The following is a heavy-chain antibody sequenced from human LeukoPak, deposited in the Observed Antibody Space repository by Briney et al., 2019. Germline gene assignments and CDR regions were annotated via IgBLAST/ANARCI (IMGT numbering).Heavy chain of an antibody. Sequence: ASVKVSCKASGYTFTGYYMHWVRQAPGQGLEWMGWINPNSGGTNYAQKFQGRVTMTRDTSISTAYMELSRPRSDDTAVYYCARGTRYSGSSHFDYWGQGTLVTVSS. V-gene: IGHV1-2*02. CDR3: ARGTRYSGSSHFDY. CDR1: GYTFTGYY. CDR2: INPNSGGT. D-gene: IGHD1-26*01. J-gene: IGHJ4*02.